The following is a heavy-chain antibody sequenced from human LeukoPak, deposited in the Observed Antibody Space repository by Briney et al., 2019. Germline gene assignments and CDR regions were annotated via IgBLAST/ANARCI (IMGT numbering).Heavy chain of an antibody. D-gene: IGHD2-2*01. CDR2: IYYSGST. CDR3: ARGKENIVVVPALGFDY. V-gene: IGHV4-31*03. CDR1: GGSISSGGYY. Sequence: SETLSLTCTVSGGSISSGGYYWSWIRQHPGKGLEWIGYIYYSGSTYYNPSLKSRVTISVDTSKNQFSLKLSSVTAADTAVYYCARGKENIVVVPALGFDYWGQGTLVTVSS. J-gene: IGHJ4*02.